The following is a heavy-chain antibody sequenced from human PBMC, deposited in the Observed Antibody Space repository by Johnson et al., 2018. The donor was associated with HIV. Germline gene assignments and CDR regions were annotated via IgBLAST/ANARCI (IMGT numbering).Heavy chain of an antibody. CDR1: GFTFSSYA. Sequence: QVQLVESGGGVVQPGRSLRLSCAASGFTFSSYAMHWVRQAPGKGLEWVAVISYDGSNKYYADSVKGRFTISRDNSKNTLYLQMNSLGAEDTAVYYCARDGSQLADAFDIWGQGTMVTVSS. D-gene: IGHD6-6*01. CDR2: ISYDGSNK. V-gene: IGHV3-30*04. J-gene: IGHJ3*02. CDR3: ARDGSQLADAFDI.